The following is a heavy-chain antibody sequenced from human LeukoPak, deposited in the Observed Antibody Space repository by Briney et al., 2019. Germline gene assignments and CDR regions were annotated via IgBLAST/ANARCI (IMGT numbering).Heavy chain of an antibody. CDR3: ARDLFRHYEWSQRGFDY. CDR2: ISGSSGDT. Sequence: ASVKVSCKASGYNFTDYYIHWVRQTPGQGYEWLGWISGSSGDTKFAQKFQDRVTLTRVTSTNTAYMDLRSLTSEDTAIYFCARDLFRHYEWSQRGFDYCGQRTLVTVSS. J-gene: IGHJ4*02. D-gene: IGHD3-16*01. CDR1: GYNFTDYY. V-gene: IGHV1-2*02.